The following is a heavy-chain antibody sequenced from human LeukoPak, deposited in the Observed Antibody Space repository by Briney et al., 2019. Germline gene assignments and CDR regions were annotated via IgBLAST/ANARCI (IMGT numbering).Heavy chain of an antibody. Sequence: GGSLRLSCAASGFTFSSYAMHWVRQAPGKGLEWVAVISYDGSNKYYADSVKGRFTISRDNPKNTLYLQMNSLRAEDTAVYYCATEVHGWFDPWGQGTLVTVSS. J-gene: IGHJ5*02. V-gene: IGHV3-30*01. CDR2: ISYDGSNK. CDR1: GFTFSSYA. CDR3: ATEVHGWFDP.